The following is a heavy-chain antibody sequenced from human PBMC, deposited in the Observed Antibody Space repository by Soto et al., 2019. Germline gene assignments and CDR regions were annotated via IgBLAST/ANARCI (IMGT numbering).Heavy chain of an antibody. Sequence: QVQLQQWGAGLPKPSETLSLTCAVYGAPFSGYYWTWIRQPPGKGLEWIGEINHTGSTKYNPSLKSRVTISLATSKNQFSLSLRSVTAADTAVYYCARGREIFGAVTPFEYWGQGTQVAVSS. CDR2: INHTGST. J-gene: IGHJ4*02. D-gene: IGHD3-3*01. CDR1: GAPFSGYY. V-gene: IGHV4-34*02. CDR3: ARGREIFGAVTPFEY.